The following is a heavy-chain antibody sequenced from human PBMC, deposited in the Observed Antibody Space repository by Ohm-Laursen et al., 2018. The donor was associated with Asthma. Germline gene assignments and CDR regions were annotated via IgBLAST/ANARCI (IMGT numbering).Heavy chain of an antibody. D-gene: IGHD1-26*01. J-gene: IGHJ4*02. CDR1: GYTFSRYS. CDR3: ANWGGAGFDY. V-gene: IGHV3-53*01. CDR2: IYSGGTT. Sequence: SLRLSCAASGYTFSRYSIHWVRQAPGKGLEGVSVIYSGGTTYYADSVRGRFTISRDNSKNTLSLQMDSLRAEDTAVYYCANWGGAGFDYWGQGTLVTVSS.